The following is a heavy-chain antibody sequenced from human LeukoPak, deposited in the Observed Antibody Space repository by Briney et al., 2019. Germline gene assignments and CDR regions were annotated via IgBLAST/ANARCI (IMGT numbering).Heavy chain of an antibody. D-gene: IGHD6-13*01. CDR2: VSASATST. Sequence: GGSLRLSCAASGFTFNNYAMSWVRQAPGKGLEWVSSVSASATSTNYADSVKGRFTISRDNSKNTLYLQMSSLRAEDTAEYYCARSQVVASGTGPFDLWGQGTIVTVSS. V-gene: IGHV3-23*01. CDR1: GFTFNNYA. CDR3: ARSQVVASGTGPFDL. J-gene: IGHJ3*01.